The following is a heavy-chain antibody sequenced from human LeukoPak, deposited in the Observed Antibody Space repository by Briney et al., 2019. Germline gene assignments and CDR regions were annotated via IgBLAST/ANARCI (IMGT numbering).Heavy chain of an antibody. V-gene: IGHV4-39*07. CDR1: GGSISSSSYY. CDR3: ARMKESWFDP. CDR2: IYYSGST. Sequence: SETLSLTCTVSGGSISSSSYYWGWIRQPPGKGLEWIGSIYYSGSTHYNPSLKSRVTISVDTSKNQFSLKLSSVTAADTAVYYCARMKESWFDPWGQGTLVTVSS. J-gene: IGHJ5*02.